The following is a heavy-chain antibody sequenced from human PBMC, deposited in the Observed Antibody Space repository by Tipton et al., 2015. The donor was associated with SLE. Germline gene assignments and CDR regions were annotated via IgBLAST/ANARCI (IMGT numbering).Heavy chain of an antibody. CDR1: GYSFTTYA. J-gene: IGHJ3*02. CDR2: INGGDGYT. CDR3: ATLRSGNQRRGFDI. Sequence: QLVQSGAEVKKPGASVKVSCKASGYSFTTYAIHWVRQAPGQRLEWMGWINGGDGYTESSQKFQARLTITRGTSASTAYMELRSMRSEDTAVYYCATLRSGNQRRGFDIWGQGTLVTVSS. V-gene: IGHV1-3*01. D-gene: IGHD1-14*01.